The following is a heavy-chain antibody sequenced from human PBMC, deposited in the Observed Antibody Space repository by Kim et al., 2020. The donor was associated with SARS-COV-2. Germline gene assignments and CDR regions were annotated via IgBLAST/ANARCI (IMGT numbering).Heavy chain of an antibody. CDR2: ISSSSSYI. Sequence: GGSLRLSCAASGFTFSSYSMNWVRQAPGKGLEWVSSISSSSSYIYYADSVKGRFTISRDNAKNSLYLQMNSLRAEDTAVYYCATLGWVRHKFDPWGQGTLVTVSS. CDR1: GFTFSSYS. J-gene: IGHJ5*02. CDR3: ATLGWVRHKFDP. D-gene: IGHD3-10*01. V-gene: IGHV3-21*01.